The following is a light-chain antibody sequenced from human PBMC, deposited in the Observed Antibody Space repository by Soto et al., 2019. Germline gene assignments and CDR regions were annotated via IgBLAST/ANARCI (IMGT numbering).Light chain of an antibody. CDR1: SSDVGTHNF. CDR2: DVS. J-gene: IGLJ1*01. Sequence: QSALTQPASVSGSPGQSIAMSCTGTSSDVGTHNFVSWYQQHPGKAPKLIIYDVSNRPSGVSDRFFGSKSGNTASLTISGLQAEDEADYYCSSFTTTNPYVFGTGTKLTVL. V-gene: IGLV2-14*03. CDR3: SSFTTTNPYV.